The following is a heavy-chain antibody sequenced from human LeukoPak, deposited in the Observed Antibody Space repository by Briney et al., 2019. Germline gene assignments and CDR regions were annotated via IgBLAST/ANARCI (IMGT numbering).Heavy chain of an antibody. CDR1: GGSVSSGSYY. V-gene: IGHV4-61*01. J-gene: IGHJ4*02. CDR2: IYYSGST. Sequence: PSETLSLTCTVSGGSVSSGSYYWRWIRQPPGKGLEWIGYIYYSGSTNYTPSLKSRVTISVDTSKNQFSLKLNSVAAADTAVYYCAMDGSSGYYSDNWGEGTLVTVSS. D-gene: IGHD3-22*01. CDR3: AMDGSSGYYSDN.